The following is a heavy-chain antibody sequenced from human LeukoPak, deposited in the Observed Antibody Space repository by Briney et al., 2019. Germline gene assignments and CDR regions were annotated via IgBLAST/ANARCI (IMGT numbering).Heavy chain of an antibody. CDR3: AKAQGYATSWSPFDY. Sequence: PGGSLRLSCAASGFTFSSYSMNWVRQAPGKGLEWVSSISSSSSYIYYADSVKGRFTISRDNSKNTLSLQMNSLRVEDTALYYCAKAQGYATSWSPFDYWGQGTLVTVCS. D-gene: IGHD2-2*01. V-gene: IGHV3-21*01. CDR1: GFTFSSYS. J-gene: IGHJ4*02. CDR2: ISSSSSYI.